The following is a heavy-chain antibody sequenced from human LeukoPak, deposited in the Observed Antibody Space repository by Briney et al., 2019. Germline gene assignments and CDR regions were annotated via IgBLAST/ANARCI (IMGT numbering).Heavy chain of an antibody. Sequence: SETLSLTCTVSGYSISSGYYWGWIREPPGKGLEWIGYIYYSGSTNYNPSLKSRVTISVDTSKNQFSLKLSSVTAADTAVYYCARSRGDDAFDIWGQGTMVTVSS. V-gene: IGHV4-38-2*02. D-gene: IGHD3-16*01. J-gene: IGHJ3*02. CDR2: IYYSGST. CDR1: GYSISSGYY. CDR3: ARSRGDDAFDI.